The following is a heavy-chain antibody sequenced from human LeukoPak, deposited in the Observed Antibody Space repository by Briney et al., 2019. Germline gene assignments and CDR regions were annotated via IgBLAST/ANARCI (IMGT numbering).Heavy chain of an antibody. V-gene: IGHV4-39*07. Sequence: AETLSLTCSVSGGSISTSSYYWGWIRQPPGKGLEWIGAIYYSGNNFYNPSLESRVTISVDTSKNQFSLKMISVTAADTSVYYCASLDAYNKFFEDWGQGTLVTVSS. CDR2: IYYSGNN. CDR1: GGSISTSSYY. CDR3: ASLDAYNKFFED. J-gene: IGHJ4*01. D-gene: IGHD5-24*01.